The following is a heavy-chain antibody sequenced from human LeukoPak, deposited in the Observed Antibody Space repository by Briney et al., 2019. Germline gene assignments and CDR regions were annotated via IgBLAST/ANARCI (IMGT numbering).Heavy chain of an antibody. Sequence: GGSLRLSCAASGFTFSNYYMRCIRQAPGKELEEGSYISSSGSTIYYAHSVKGRFTISRDNAKNSLYLQMNSLTAEDTAVYYCARGGEMATRTKAFDIWGQGTMVTVSS. CDR2: ISSSGSTI. V-gene: IGHV3-11*01. J-gene: IGHJ3*02. CDR3: ARGGEMATRTKAFDI. D-gene: IGHD5-24*01. CDR1: GFTFSNYY.